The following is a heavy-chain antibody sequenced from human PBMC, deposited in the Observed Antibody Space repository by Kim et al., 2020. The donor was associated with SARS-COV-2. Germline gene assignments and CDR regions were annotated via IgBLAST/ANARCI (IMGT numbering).Heavy chain of an antibody. CDR2: INHSGST. V-gene: IGHV4-34*01. CDR3: ATTYPGSGYEVSYYFDY. Sequence: SETLSLTCAVYGGSFSGYYWSWIRQPPGKGLEWIGEINHSGSTNYNPSLKSRVTISVDTSKNQFSLKLSSVTAADTAVYYCATTYPGSGYEVSYYFDYWGQGTLVTVSS. CDR1: GGSFSGYY. D-gene: IGHD5-12*01. J-gene: IGHJ4*02.